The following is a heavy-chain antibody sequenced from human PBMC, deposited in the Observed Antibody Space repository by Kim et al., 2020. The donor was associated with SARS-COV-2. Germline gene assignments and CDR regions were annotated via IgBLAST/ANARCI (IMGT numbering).Heavy chain of an antibody. CDR2: IYPSDSSTTT. Sequence: GESLKISCQGSGYDFAGYGIVWVRQRPGKGLEWMGVIYPSDSSTTTKYSPSFQGQVTMSVDKSISTAYLQWSSLEASDTAIYYCARLSGDCSRYSCHLWDHWYDPWGQGTLVTVSS. CDR3: ARLSGDCSRYSCHLWDHWYDP. V-gene: IGHV5-51*01. J-gene: IGHJ5*02. D-gene: IGHD3-22*01. CDR1: GYDFAGYG.